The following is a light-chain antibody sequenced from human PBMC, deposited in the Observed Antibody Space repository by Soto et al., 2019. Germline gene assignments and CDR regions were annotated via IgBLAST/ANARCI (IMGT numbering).Light chain of an antibody. CDR1: QSIGSD. J-gene: IGKJ5*01. Sequence: IVMTQSPALLSVSPGERATLSCRASQSIGSDLAWYQQKPGQAPRLLIYGTSTRAPGIPPRFSGSGSGTEFTLTISSLQSEDFAVYYCQQYNSRPPITFGQGTRLEIK. CDR3: QQYNSRPPIT. CDR2: GTS. V-gene: IGKV3-15*01.